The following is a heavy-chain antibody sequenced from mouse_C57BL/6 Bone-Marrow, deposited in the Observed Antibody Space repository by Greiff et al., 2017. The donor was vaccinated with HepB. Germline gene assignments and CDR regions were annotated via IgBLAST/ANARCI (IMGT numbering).Heavy chain of an antibody. J-gene: IGHJ2*01. Sequence: QVQLKESGAELMKPGASVKLSCKATGYTFTGYWIEWVKQRPGHGLEWIGEILPGSGSTNYNEKFKGKATFTADTSSNTAYMQLSSLTTEDSAIYYCARRGLYYYGSSPYYFDYWGQGTTLTVSS. V-gene: IGHV1-9*01. CDR2: ILPGSGST. D-gene: IGHD1-1*01. CDR1: GYTFTGYW. CDR3: ARRGLYYYGSSPYYFDY.